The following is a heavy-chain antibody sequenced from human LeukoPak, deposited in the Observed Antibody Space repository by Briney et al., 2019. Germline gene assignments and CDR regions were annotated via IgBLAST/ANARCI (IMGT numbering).Heavy chain of an antibody. CDR2: IYYSGST. J-gene: IGHJ4*02. CDR3: ARRLRSSSWDY. V-gene: IGHV4-39*01. D-gene: IGHD6-13*01. CDR1: GGSISSSSYY. Sequence: SETLSLTCTVSGGSISSSSYYWGWIRQPPGKGLEWIGSIYYSGSTYYNPSLKSRVTISVDTSKNQFSLKLSFVTAADTAVYYCARRLRSSSWDYWGQGTLVTVSS.